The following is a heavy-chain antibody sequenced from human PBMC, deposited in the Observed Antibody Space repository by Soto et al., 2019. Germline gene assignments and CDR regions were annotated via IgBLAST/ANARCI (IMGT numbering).Heavy chain of an antibody. CDR2: IYDSGSS. CDR1: AGMMRRGA. D-gene: IGHD1-26*01. J-gene: IGHJ5*02. CDR3: AHSGGYSWGWFDP. V-gene: IGHV4-59*01. Sequence: VSAGMMRRGARSVSRHLPGKGLEWIGYIYDSGSSNYNPSLKSRVTISVDTSKNQFSLKLNSVTAADTAVYYCAHSGGYSWGWFDPWGQGTLVTVS.